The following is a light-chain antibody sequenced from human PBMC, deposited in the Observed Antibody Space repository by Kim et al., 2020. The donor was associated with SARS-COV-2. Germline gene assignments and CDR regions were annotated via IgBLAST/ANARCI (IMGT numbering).Light chain of an antibody. CDR3: LQDYYCPLG. CDR2: GAS. Sequence: ATAGDRVTSTCRASENIGNELVWYLQKPVNAPELLIYGASTVQSGVPSRVSGSGFGADFTLTILSLQPEDFATYYCLQDYYCPLGFGRRARLEI. J-gene: IGKJ5*01. V-gene: IGKV1-6*01. CDR1: ENIGNE.